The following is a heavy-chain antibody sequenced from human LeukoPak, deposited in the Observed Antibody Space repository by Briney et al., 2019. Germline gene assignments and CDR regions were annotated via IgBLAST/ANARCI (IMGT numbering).Heavy chain of an antibody. CDR3: ARNNGMDV. Sequence: GGSLRLSCAASGFTFSSYWMSWVRQTPGKGLEWLANIKQEGTETYYVDSVKGRFTISKDNAKNSLYLQMNSLRAEDTALYHCARNNGMDVWGQGTTVIVSS. CDR2: IKQEGTET. CDR1: GFTFSSYW. J-gene: IGHJ6*02. V-gene: IGHV3-7*03.